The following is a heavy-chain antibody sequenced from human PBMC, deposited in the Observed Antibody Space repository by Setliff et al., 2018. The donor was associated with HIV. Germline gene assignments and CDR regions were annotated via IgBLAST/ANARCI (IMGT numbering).Heavy chain of an antibody. CDR2: IYYSGST. D-gene: IGHD3-3*01. Sequence: SETLSLTCTVSGGSISEYYWSWIRQPPGKGLEWIGYIYYSGSTNYNPSLKSRVTISVDTSKNQFSLKLNSVTAADTAVYYCARSPPTTFWSGYTYYYYMDVWGKGTTVTVSS. J-gene: IGHJ6*03. V-gene: IGHV4-59*01. CDR1: GGSISEYY. CDR3: ARSPPTTFWSGYTYYYYMDV.